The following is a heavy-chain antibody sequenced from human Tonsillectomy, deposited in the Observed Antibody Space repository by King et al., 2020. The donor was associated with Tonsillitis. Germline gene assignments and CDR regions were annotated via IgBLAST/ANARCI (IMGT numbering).Heavy chain of an antibody. D-gene: IGHD5-12*01. CDR1: GFTFSIYP. J-gene: IGHJ4*02. Sequence: VQLVESGGGLVQPGGSLRLSCAASGFTFSIYPMNWVRQAPGKGLEWVSGICGSGGSTYYADSVKGRFTISKDNTTNTLYLQMNTLRAEDTAIYYCAKDRVNSAYDSDSGLDYWGQGSLVTVSS. CDR2: ICGSGGST. CDR3: AKDRVNSAYDSDSGLDY. V-gene: IGHV3-23*04.